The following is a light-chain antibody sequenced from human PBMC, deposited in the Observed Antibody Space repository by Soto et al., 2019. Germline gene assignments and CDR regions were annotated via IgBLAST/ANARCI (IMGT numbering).Light chain of an antibody. V-gene: IGLV1-51*02. Sequence: QSVLTQPPSVSAAPGQKVTISCSGSSSNIGNNYVSWYQQLPGTAPKLLIYENNKRPSGIPDRFSGSKSGTSATLGITGLKTGDEADYYCGTWDSSLSAGFNGVFGGGTKLTVL. J-gene: IGLJ3*02. CDR2: ENN. CDR3: GTWDSSLSAGFNGV. CDR1: SSNIGNNY.